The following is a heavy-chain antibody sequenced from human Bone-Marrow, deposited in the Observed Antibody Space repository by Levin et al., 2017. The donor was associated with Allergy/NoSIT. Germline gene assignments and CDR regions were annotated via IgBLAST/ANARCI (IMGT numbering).Heavy chain of an antibody. D-gene: IGHD3-22*01. CDR2: ISSSGSTI. Sequence: LSLTCAASGFPFSDYYMSWIRQAPGKGLEWVSYISSSGSTIYYADSVKGRFTISRDNAKNSLYLQMNSLRAEDTAVYYCARPRGLRGLAFDIWGQGTMVTVSS. V-gene: IGHV3-11*01. CDR1: GFPFSDYY. CDR3: ARPRGLRGLAFDI. J-gene: IGHJ3*02.